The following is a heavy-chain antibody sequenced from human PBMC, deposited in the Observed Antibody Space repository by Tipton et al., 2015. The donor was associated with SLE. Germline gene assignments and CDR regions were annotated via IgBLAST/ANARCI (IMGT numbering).Heavy chain of an antibody. Sequence: RSLRLSCAASGFTFDDYAMHWVRQAPGKGLEWVSGISWNSGSIGYADSVKGRFTISRDNAKNSLYLQMNSLRAEDTALYYCAKDIKKFDAFDIWGQGTMVTVSS. V-gene: IGHV3-9*01. CDR2: ISWNSGSI. CDR3: AKDIKKFDAFDI. J-gene: IGHJ3*02. CDR1: GFTFDDYA.